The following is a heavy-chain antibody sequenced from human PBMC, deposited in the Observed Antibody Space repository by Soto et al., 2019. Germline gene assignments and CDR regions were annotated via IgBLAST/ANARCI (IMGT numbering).Heavy chain of an antibody. V-gene: IGHV1-46*01. J-gene: IGHJ4*02. CDR1: GYSFISHY. CDR2: INPSGGSA. CDR3: ARDYLSSKLSLSYFDF. Sequence: QVQLVQSGAEVTRPGASVKVSCKASGYSFISHYIHWVRQAPGQGVEWLGFINPSGGSATLAQKFKGRVTMTRDTSTSTVYMELTILRSEDAAVYYCARDYLSSKLSLSYFDFWGQGTLVTVSS. D-gene: IGHD2-2*01.